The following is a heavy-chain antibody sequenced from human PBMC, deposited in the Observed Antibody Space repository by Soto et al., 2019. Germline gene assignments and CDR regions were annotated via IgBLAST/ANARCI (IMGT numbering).Heavy chain of an antibody. CDR1: GFTFSSYS. V-gene: IGHV3-21*01. CDR3: ARERGMPGGFGVVGAFDI. CDR2: ISSSSSYI. Sequence: GRSLRLSCAASGFTFSSYSMNWVRQAPGKGLEWVSSISSSSSYIYYADSVKGRFTISRDNAKNSLYLQMNSLRAEDTAVYYCARERGMPGGFGVVGAFDIWGQGTMVTVSS. J-gene: IGHJ3*02. D-gene: IGHD3-3*01.